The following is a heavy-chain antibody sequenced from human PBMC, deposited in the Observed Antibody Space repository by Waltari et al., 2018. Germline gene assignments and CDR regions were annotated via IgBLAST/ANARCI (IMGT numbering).Heavy chain of an antibody. CDR1: GGSFSGYY. D-gene: IGHD3-10*01. V-gene: IGHV4-34*01. Sequence: QVQLQQWGAGLLKPSETLSLTCAVYGGSFSGYYWSWIRQPPGKGLEWIGEINHSGSTNYKPSRKSRVTIAVDTSKNQCSLKLSSVTAADTAVYYWARSYGSGSYYPYWGQGTLVTVSS. CDR2: INHSGST. CDR3: ARSYGSGSYYPY. J-gene: IGHJ4*02.